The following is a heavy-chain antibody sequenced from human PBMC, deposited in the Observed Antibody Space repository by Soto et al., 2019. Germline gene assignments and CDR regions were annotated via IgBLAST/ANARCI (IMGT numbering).Heavy chain of an antibody. Sequence: GGSLRLSCTASGFTFGDYAMSWFCQAPGKGLEWVGFIRSKAYGGTTEYAASVKGRFTISRDDSKSIAYLQMNSLKTEDTAVYYCTFYCSSTSCYISYYYGMDVWGQGTTVTVSS. CDR2: IRSKAYGGTT. CDR3: TFYCSSTSCYISYYYGMDV. V-gene: IGHV3-49*03. J-gene: IGHJ6*02. CDR1: GFTFGDYA. D-gene: IGHD2-2*02.